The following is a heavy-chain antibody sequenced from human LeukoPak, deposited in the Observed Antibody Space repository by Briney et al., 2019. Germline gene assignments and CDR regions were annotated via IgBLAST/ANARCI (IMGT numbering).Heavy chain of an antibody. CDR3: ARSQTGKFAYY. J-gene: IGHJ4*02. CDR2: ISANNGNT. V-gene: IGHV1-18*01. Sequence: ASVKVSCKASGYTFTSYGISWVRQAPGQGLEWMGWISANNGNTNYAQNLQDRVTMTTDASTSTAYMELRSLSSDDTAMYYCARSQTGKFAYYWGQGTLVTVSS. D-gene: IGHD3-16*01. CDR1: GYTFTSYG.